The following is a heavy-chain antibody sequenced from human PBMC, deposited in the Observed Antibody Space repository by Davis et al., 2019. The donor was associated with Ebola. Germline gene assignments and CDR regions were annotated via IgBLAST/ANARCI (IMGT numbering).Heavy chain of an antibody. Sequence: SETLSLTCTVSGGSISSYYWSWIRQPPGKGLEWIGFIYHSGSTDYNPSLKGRVSISIDTSKNQFSLKLSSVAAADTAVYYCARSSNYEEHKWFDPWGQGTLVTVSS. CDR1: GGSISSYY. CDR2: IYHSGST. J-gene: IGHJ5*02. V-gene: IGHV4-59*01. CDR3: ARSSNYEEHKWFDP. D-gene: IGHD4-11*01.